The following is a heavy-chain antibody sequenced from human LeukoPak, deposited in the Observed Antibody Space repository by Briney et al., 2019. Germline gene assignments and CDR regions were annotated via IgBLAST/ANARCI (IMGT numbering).Heavy chain of an antibody. CDR3: ARDKQPGDY. D-gene: IGHD5-18*01. Sequence: SESPSLTCTVSGGSMSRYYWSWIRQPPGKGLEWLGYIFYSGGTHYNPSLKGRVTISVDTSKNQFSLKLSSVTAADTAVYYCARDKQPGDYWGQQTMVAAFS. CDR2: IFYSGGT. J-gene: IGHJ4*02. V-gene: IGHV4-59*01. CDR1: GGSMSRYY.